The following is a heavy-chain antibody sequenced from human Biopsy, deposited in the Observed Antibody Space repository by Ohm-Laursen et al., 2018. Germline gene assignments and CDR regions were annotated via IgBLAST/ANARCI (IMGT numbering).Heavy chain of an antibody. Sequence: SLRLSCAASGFTFSSYYMSWVRLAPGKGLEWVANINQDGSEKNYVDSVKGRFTISRDNAENSVYLQMSSLRSEDTAVYYCARSLWPEDYWGQGTLVTVSS. D-gene: IGHD2-21*01. V-gene: IGHV3-7*01. CDR2: INQDGSEK. CDR3: ARSLWPEDY. J-gene: IGHJ4*02. CDR1: GFTFSSYY.